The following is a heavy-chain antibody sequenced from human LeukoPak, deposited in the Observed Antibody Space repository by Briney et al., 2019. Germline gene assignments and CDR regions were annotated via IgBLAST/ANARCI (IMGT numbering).Heavy chain of an antibody. D-gene: IGHD2-21*02. CDR2: ISGSGGST. CDR3: AKVLLFNSYYYMDV. V-gene: IGHV3-23*01. Sequence: PGGSLRLSCAASGFTFSDHYIDWVRQAPGKGLEWVSAISGSGGSTYYADSVKGRFTISRDNSKNTLYLQVNSLRAEDTAVYYCAKVLLFNSYYYMDVWGKGTTVTVSS. CDR1: GFTFSDHY. J-gene: IGHJ6*03.